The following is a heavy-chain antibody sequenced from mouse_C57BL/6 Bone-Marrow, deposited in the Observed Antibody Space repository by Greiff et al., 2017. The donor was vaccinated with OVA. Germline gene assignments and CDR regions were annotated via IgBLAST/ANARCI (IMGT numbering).Heavy chain of an antibody. V-gene: IGHV1-53*01. CDR1: GYTFTSYW. Sequence: QVQLQQPGTELVKPGASVKLSCKASGYTFTSYWMHWVKQRPGQGLEWIGNIKPSNGGNNYNEKFKSKATLTVDKSSSPAYMQLSSLTSEDSAVFYCARGGGNYAMDYWGQGTSVTVSA. CDR2: IKPSNGGN. CDR3: ARGGGNYAMDY. J-gene: IGHJ4*01.